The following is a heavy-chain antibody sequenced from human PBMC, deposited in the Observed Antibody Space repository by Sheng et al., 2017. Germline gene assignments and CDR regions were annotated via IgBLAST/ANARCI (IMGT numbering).Heavy chain of an antibody. D-gene: IGHD1-26*01. Sequence: EVQLVESGGGLVQPGGSLRLSCAASGFTFSSYAMTWVRQAPEKGLEWVSSITSSGSSTYYADSVKGRFTISRDNSKNTLYLQMNSLRAEDTAVYYCAKGSRGVYYYYMDVWGQGTTVTVSS. V-gene: IGHV3-23*04. CDR3: AKGSRGVYYYYMDV. J-gene: IGHJ6*03. CDR2: ITSSGSST. CDR1: GFTFSSYA.